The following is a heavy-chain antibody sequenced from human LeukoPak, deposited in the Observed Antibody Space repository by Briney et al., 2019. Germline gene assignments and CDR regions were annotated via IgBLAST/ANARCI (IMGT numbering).Heavy chain of an antibody. J-gene: IGHJ4*02. V-gene: IGHV4-39*07. D-gene: IGHD3-22*01. CDR3: ARDHGVITLFY. CDR2: IYYSGST. Sequence: PSETLSLTCTVSGGSISSSSYYWGWIRQPPGKGLEWIGSIYYSGSTYYNPSLKSRVTISVDTSKNQFSLKLSSVTAADTAVYYCARDHGVITLFYWGQGTPVTVSS. CDR1: GGSISSSSYY.